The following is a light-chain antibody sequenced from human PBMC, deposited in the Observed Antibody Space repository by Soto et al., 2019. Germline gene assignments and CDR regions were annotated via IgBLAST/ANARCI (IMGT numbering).Light chain of an antibody. J-gene: IGLJ2*01. CDR2: LNSDGSH. CDR3: QTWDTSIRV. V-gene: IGLV4-69*01. CDR1: SGHRHYV. Sequence: QSVLTQSPSASASLGASVKLTCTLSSGHRHYVIAWHQQQPEKGPRYLMKLNSDGSHSKGDGIRHRVSGSSSGAERYLTISSLQSEDEADYYCQTWDTSIRVFGGGTKLTVL.